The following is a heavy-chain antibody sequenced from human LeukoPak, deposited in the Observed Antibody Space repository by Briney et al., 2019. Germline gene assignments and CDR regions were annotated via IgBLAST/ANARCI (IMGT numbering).Heavy chain of an antibody. D-gene: IGHD4-17*01. CDR3: AKDLSDYGDYLNWFDP. CDR2: ISGSGGST. J-gene: IGHJ5*02. Sequence: GGSLRLSCAASGFTFSSYAMSWVHQAQGKGLEWVSAISGSGGSTYYADSVKGRFTISRDNSKNTLYLQMNSLRAEDTAVYYCAKDLSDYGDYLNWFDPWGQGTLVTVSS. V-gene: IGHV3-23*01. CDR1: GFTFSSYA.